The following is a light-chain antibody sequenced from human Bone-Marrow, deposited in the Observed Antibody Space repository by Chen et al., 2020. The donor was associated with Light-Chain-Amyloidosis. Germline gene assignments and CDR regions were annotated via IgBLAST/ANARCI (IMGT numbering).Light chain of an antibody. V-gene: IGLV2-14*01. CDR1: SSDVGGDNH. Sequence: QSALTQPASVSGSPGQSITISCTGTSSDVGGDNHVSWYQQHPDKAPKLMIYEVTNRPSWVPDRVSGSKSDNTASLTISGLQTEDEADYFCSSYTITNTLGFGSGTRVTVL. J-gene: IGLJ1*01. CDR3: SSYTITNTLG. CDR2: EVT.